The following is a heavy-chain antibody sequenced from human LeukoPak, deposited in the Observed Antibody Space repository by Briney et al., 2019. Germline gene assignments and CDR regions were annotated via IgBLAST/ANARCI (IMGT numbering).Heavy chain of an antibody. J-gene: IGHJ3*02. D-gene: IGHD3-10*01. Sequence: SETLSLTCGVYGGSFSGYYWGWIRQPPGKGLEWIGNIFYSGSTYYCPSLKSRLTISLDTSRNQFSLKLNSVTAADTAVYYCAKSNGYGLIDIWGQGTMVTVSS. CDR1: GGSFSGYY. CDR3: AKSNGYGLIDI. V-gene: IGHV4-34*12. CDR2: IFYSGST.